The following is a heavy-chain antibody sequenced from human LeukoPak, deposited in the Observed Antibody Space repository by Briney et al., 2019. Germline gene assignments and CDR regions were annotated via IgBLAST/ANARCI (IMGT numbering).Heavy chain of an antibody. Sequence: GGSLRLSCAASGFTFSSYEMNWVRQAPGRGLEWVSYISSSGSTIYCADSVKGRFTISRDNAKKSLYLRLNSLRAEDTAVYYCAREPHEWFATVTTGYYFDYWGQGTLVTVSS. V-gene: IGHV3-48*03. J-gene: IGHJ4*02. D-gene: IGHD4-17*01. CDR2: ISSSGSTI. CDR1: GFTFSSYE. CDR3: AREPHEWFATVTTGYYFDY.